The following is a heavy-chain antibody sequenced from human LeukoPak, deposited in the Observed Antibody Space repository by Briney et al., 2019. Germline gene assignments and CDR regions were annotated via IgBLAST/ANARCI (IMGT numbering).Heavy chain of an antibody. CDR2: IKQDGSEK. CDR3: ARNYKQQLVQGYYMDV. V-gene: IGHV3-7*01. J-gene: IGHJ6*03. CDR1: GFTFSSYW. D-gene: IGHD6-13*01. Sequence: GGSLRLSCAASGFTFSSYWMSWVRQAPGKGLEWVANIKQDGSEKYYVDSVKGRFTISRDNAKNSLYLQMNSLRAEDTAVYYCARNYKQQLVQGYYMDVWGKGTTVTVSS.